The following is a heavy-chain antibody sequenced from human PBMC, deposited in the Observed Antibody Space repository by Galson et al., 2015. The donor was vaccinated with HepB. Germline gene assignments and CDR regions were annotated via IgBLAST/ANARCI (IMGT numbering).Heavy chain of an antibody. Sequence: SLRLSCAASGFTFSSYGMHWVRQAPGKGLEWVAVISYDGSNKYYADSVKGRFTISRDNSKNTLYLQMNSLRAEDTAVYYCAKISSSDLYYYYGMDVWGQGTTVTVSS. V-gene: IGHV3-30*18. D-gene: IGHD6-6*01. CDR2: ISYDGSNK. CDR3: AKISSSDLYYYYGMDV. J-gene: IGHJ6*02. CDR1: GFTFSSYG.